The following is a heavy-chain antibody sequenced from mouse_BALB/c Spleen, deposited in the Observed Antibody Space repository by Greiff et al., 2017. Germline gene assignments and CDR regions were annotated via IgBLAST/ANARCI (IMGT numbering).Heavy chain of an antibody. CDR3: ATYFDD. Sequence: EVKLVESGPGLVKPSQSLSLTCSVTGYSITSGYYWNWIRQFPGNKLEWMGYISYDGSNNYNPSLKNRISITRDTSKNQFFLKLNSVTTEDTATYYCATYFDDWGQGTTLTVSS. CDR1: GYSITSGYY. J-gene: IGHJ2*01. V-gene: IGHV3-6*02. CDR2: ISYDGSN.